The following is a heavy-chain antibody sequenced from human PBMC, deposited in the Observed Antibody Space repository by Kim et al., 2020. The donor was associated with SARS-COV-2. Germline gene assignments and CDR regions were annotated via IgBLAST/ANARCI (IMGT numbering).Heavy chain of an antibody. CDR3: ARDSDIPFWQQLVHGGWFDP. CDR1: GGSISSSNW. D-gene: IGHD6-13*01. CDR2: IYHSGST. J-gene: IGHJ5*02. V-gene: IGHV4-4*02. Sequence: SETLSLTCAVSGGSISSSNWWSWVRQPPGKGLEWIGEIYHSGSTNYNPSLKSRVTISVDKSKNQFSLKLSSVTAADTAVYYCARDSDIPFWQQLVHGGWFDPWGQGTLVTVSS.